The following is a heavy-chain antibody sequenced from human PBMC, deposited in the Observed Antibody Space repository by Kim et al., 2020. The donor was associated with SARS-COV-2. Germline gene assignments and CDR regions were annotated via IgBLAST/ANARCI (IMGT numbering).Heavy chain of an antibody. Sequence: ESGKGRFTISRDNSKKPLFLQMNSLGAEDTAVYYCASAPYYGDSYYFDYWGQGALVTVSS. CDR3: ASAPYYGDSYYFDY. D-gene: IGHD4-17*01. V-gene: IGHV3-30*03. J-gene: IGHJ4*02.